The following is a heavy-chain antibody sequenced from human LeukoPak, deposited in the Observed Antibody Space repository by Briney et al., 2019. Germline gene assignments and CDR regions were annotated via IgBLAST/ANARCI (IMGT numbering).Heavy chain of an antibody. J-gene: IGHJ6*03. CDR3: ARGIDTAMVLGNNYYYYMDV. CDR1: GGSISSYY. D-gene: IGHD5-18*01. Sequence: SETLSLTCTVSGGSISSYYWSWIRQPPGKGLECIGYIYTSGSTNYNPSLKSRVTISVDTSKNQFSLKLSSVTAADTAVYYCARGIDTAMVLGNNYYYYMDVWGKGTTVTVSS. V-gene: IGHV4-4*09. CDR2: IYTSGST.